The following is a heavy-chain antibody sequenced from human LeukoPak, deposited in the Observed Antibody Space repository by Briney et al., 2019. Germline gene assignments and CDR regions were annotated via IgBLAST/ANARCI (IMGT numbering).Heavy chain of an antibody. V-gene: IGHV4-31*03. CDR1: GGSISSGGYY. Sequence: PSQTLSLTCTVSGGSISSGGYYWRWIRQHPGKGLEWIAYIYYSGSTYYNPSLKSRVTISVDTSKNQFSLKLSSVTAAGTAVYYCAREWLDYRRWFDRWGQGSMVADSS. CDR3: AREWLDYRRWFDR. J-gene: IGHJ5*02. D-gene: IGHD4-11*01. CDR2: IYYSGST.